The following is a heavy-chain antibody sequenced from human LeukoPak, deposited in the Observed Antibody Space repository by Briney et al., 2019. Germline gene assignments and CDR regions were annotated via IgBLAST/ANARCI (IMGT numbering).Heavy chain of an antibody. J-gene: IGHJ4*02. CDR2: INPNSGGT. Sequence: ASVKVSCKASGYTFTGYYMHWVRQAPGQGLEWMGWINPNSGGTNYAQKFQGRVTMTRDTSISTAYMELSRLRSDDTAVYYCASSFMYSSGGYNYWGQGTLVTVSS. CDR3: ASSFMYSSGGYNY. V-gene: IGHV1-2*02. D-gene: IGHD6-19*01. CDR1: GYTFTGYY.